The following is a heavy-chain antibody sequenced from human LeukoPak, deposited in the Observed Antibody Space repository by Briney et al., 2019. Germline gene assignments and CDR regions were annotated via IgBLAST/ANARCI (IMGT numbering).Heavy chain of an antibody. J-gene: IGHJ3*02. D-gene: IGHD3-9*01. Sequence: SETLSLTCAVSGGSISSNNWWSWVRQPPGKGLEWIGEIFHSGSTNYNPSLKSRVTISVDTSKNQFSLKLSSVTAADTAVYYCARDITYYDILTGYYTGAFDIWGQGTMVTVSS. CDR1: GGSISSNNW. CDR3: ARDITYYDILTGYYTGAFDI. CDR2: IFHSGST. V-gene: IGHV4-4*02.